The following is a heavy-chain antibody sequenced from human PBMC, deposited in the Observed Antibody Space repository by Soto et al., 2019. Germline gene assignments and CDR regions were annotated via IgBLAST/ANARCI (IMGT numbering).Heavy chain of an antibody. CDR3: ARGYIPDV. CDR1: GYTFTSYA. CDR2: INAGNGNT. J-gene: IGHJ6*02. V-gene: IGHV1-3*01. D-gene: IGHD5-18*01. Sequence: ASVKVSRKASGYTFTSYAMHWVRQAPGQRLEWMGWINAGNGNTKYLQKFQARVTITRDTSASTAYMELSSLRSEDTAVYYCARGYIPDVWGQGTTVTVSS.